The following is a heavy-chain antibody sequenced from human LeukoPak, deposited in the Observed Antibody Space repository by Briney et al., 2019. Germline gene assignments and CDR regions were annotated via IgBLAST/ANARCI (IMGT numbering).Heavy chain of an antibody. Sequence: GRSLRLSCAASGFTFSTHSMYWVRQAPGKGLEWVSSVSASSNFIHYAESVRGRLTISRENAKNSLYLKMNSLGAQDTAVYYCARPATGYCSSAGCHWDSWGQGTLVTVSS. CDR2: VSASSNFI. J-gene: IGHJ4*02. V-gene: IGHV3-21*01. D-gene: IGHD2-2*01. CDR1: GFTFSTHS. CDR3: ARPATGYCSSAGCHWDS.